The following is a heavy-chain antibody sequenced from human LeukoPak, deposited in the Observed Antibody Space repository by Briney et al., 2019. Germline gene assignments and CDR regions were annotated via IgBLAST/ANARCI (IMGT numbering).Heavy chain of an antibody. CDR3: ARGYCNSSTCYVSSYYYYYLDV. Sequence: ASVKVSCKASGYTFTDYYIHWVRQAPGQGLEWMGWINPNTGGTKYPQKFQGTVTMTRDTSISTAYMELSRLRSDDTAVYYCARGYCNSSTCYVSSYYYYYLDVWGKGTTATVSS. D-gene: IGHD2-2*01. J-gene: IGHJ6*03. V-gene: IGHV1-2*02. CDR1: GYTFTDYY. CDR2: INPNTGGT.